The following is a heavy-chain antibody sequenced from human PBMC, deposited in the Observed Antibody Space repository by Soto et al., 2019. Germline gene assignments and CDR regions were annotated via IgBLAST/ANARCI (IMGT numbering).Heavy chain of an antibody. J-gene: IGHJ4*02. Sequence: QVHLVESGGGVVQPGRSLRLSCAASGFTLSSYAMHWVRQAPGKGLEWVAVISCAGTSTYYADSVRGRFTSSRDNSNGTVSLQLTSLRTEDTAGYHCARDPGHDGNEYYTFASWGQGTLVTVSS. CDR1: GFTLSSYA. CDR3: ARDPGHDGNEYYTFAS. D-gene: IGHD3-3*01. V-gene: IGHV3-30-3*01. CDR2: ISCAGTST.